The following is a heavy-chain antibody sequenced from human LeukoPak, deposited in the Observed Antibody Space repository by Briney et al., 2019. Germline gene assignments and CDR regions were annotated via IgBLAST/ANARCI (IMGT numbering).Heavy chain of an antibody. CDR3: ARKLVIFGGIDY. D-gene: IGHD3/OR15-3a*01. V-gene: IGHV4-38-2*02. CDR1: GYSISSGYY. J-gene: IGHJ4*02. Sequence: SETLSLTCTVSGYSISSGYYWGWIRQPPGKGLEWIGSTYHSGSTYYNPSLKSRVTISVDTSKNQFSLKLSSVTAADTAVYYCARKLVIFGGIDYWGQGTLVTVSS. CDR2: TYHSGST.